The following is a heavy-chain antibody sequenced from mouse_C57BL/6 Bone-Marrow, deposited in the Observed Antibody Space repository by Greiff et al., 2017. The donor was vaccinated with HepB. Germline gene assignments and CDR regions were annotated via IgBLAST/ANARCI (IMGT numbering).Heavy chain of an antibody. CDR2: IYPENGDT. CDR1: GFNIKDDY. Sequence: EVKLMESGAELVRPGASVKLSCTASGFNIKDDYMHWVKQRPEQGLEWIGWIYPENGDTEYASKFQGKATITADTSSNTAYLQLSSLTSEDTAVYYCTRSFAYWGQGTLVTVSA. CDR3: TRSFAY. V-gene: IGHV14-4*01. J-gene: IGHJ3*01.